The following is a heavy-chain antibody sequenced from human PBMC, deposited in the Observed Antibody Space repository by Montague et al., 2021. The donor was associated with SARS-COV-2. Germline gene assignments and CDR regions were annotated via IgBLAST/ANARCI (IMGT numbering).Heavy chain of an antibody. CDR2: ISSSSSYI. J-gene: IGHJ4*02. CDR1: GFTFSSYA. Sequence: SLRLSCAASGFTFSSYAMHWVRQAPGKGLEWVSSISSSSSYIYYADSVKGRFTISRDNAKNSLYLQMNSLRAEDTAVYYCARDMWFGELQFFDYWGQGTLVTVSS. CDR3: ARDMWFGELQFFDY. D-gene: IGHD3-10*01. V-gene: IGHV3-21*01.